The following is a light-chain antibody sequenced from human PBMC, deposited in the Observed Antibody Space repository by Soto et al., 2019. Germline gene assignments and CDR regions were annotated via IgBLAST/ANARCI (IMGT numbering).Light chain of an antibody. CDR1: QSISTF. Sequence: DIQMTQSPSSLSASVGDRVTITCRPSQSISTFLNWYPQKPGTAPKLLMHSTSILQSGVPSRFSGSGSGTEFTLTISSLQPEDSATYYCQQSYSSTWTFGQGTKVEIK. CDR3: QQSYSSTWT. CDR2: STS. V-gene: IGKV1-39*01. J-gene: IGKJ1*01.